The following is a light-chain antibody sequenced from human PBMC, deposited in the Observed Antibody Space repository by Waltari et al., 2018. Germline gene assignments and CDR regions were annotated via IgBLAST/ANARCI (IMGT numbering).Light chain of an antibody. Sequence: QAALTQPRPVSGSPGQSVTISCTGTSSDIGGYNNVSWYQQHPGTAPKLMIYEVNKRPSGVSDRFSGSKSGNTASLTISGLQAEDEADYYCSSYAGSNTFIFGAGTRLTVL. CDR3: SSYAGSNTFI. CDR2: EVN. CDR1: SSDIGGYNN. J-gene: IGLJ1*01. V-gene: IGLV2-11*01.